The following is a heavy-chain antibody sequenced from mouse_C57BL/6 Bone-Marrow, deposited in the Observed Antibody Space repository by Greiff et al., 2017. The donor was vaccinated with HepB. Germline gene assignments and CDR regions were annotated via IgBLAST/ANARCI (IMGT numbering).Heavy chain of an antibody. Sequence: VQLQQSGPELVKPGASVKISCKASGYSFTSYYIHWVKQRPGQGLEWIGWIYPGSGNTKYNEKFKGKATLTADTSSSTAYMQLSSLTSEDSAVYYCARRTGEYDWDWYFDVWGTGTTVTVSS. J-gene: IGHJ1*03. CDR2: IYPGSGNT. V-gene: IGHV1-66*01. D-gene: IGHD2-14*01. CDR1: GYSFTSYY. CDR3: ARRTGEYDWDWYFDV.